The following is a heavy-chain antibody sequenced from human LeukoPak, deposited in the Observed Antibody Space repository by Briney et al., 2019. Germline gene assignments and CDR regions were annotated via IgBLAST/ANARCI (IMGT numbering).Heavy chain of an antibody. J-gene: IGHJ6*02. CDR3: ATALHRGHYGMDV. CDR2: INPSGGST. CDR1: GYTFTSYY. V-gene: IGHV1-46*01. D-gene: IGHD3-10*01. Sequence: GASVKVSCKASGYTFTSYYMHWVRQAPGQGLEWMGIINPSGGSTSYAQKFQGRVTMTRDTSTSTVYMELSSLRSEDTAVYYCATALHRGHYGMDVWGQGTTVTVSS.